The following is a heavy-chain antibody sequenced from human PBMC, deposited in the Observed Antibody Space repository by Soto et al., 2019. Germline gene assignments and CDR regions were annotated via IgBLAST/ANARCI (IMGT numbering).Heavy chain of an antibody. CDR3: ARAPIRPKSWLAP. CDR2: IYYSGST. J-gene: IGHJ5*02. V-gene: IGHV4-59*01. D-gene: IGHD5-12*01. CDR1: GGSISSYY. Sequence: PSETLSLTCTVSGGSISSYYWSWIRQPPGKGLEWIGYIYYSGSTNYNPSLKSRVTISVDTSKNQFSLKLSSVTAADTAVYYWARAPIRPKSWLAPWGKGTLVTVAS.